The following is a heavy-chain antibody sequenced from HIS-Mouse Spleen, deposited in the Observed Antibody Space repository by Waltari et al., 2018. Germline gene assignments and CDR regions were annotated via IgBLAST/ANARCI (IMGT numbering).Heavy chain of an antibody. V-gene: IGHV3-30*04. Sequence: QVQLVESGGGVVQPGRSLRLSCAASGFTFSSYAMHWVRQAPGKGLEWVAVISYDGSNKYYADSVKGRFTISRDNSKNTLYLQMNSLRAEDTAVYYCARVYCSSTSCYAFDIWGQGTMVTVSS. D-gene: IGHD2-2*01. CDR1: GFTFSSYA. CDR3: ARVYCSSTSCYAFDI. CDR2: ISYDGSNK. J-gene: IGHJ3*02.